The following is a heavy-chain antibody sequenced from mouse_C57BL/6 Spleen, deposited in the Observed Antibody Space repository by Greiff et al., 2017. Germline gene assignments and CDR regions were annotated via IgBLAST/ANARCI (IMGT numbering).Heavy chain of an antibody. V-gene: IGHV3-6*01. CDR2: ISYDGSN. D-gene: IGHD2-2*01. CDR3: AREGGYDRYFDV. CDR1: GYSITSGYY. Sequence: EVQLQESGPGLVKPSQSLSLTCSVTGYSITSGYYWNWIRQFPGNKLEWMGYISYDGSNNYNPSLKNRISITRDTSKNQFFLKLNSVTTEDTATYYCAREGGYDRYFDVWGTGTTVTVSS. J-gene: IGHJ1*03.